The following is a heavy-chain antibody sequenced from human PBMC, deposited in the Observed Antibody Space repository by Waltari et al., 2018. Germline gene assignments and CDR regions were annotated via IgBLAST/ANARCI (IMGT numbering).Heavy chain of an antibody. CDR2: ISAYNGNT. CDR1: GYTFTSYG. D-gene: IGHD2-2*02. J-gene: IGHJ6*02. V-gene: IGHV1-18*01. CDR3: ARDCPGPSSCYSGRFGMDV. Sequence: QVQLVQSGAEVKKPGASVKVSCKASGYTFTSYGISWVRQAPGQGLEWMGWISAYNGNTNYAQKLQGRVTMTTDTSTSTAYMELRSLRSDDTAVYYCARDCPGPSSCYSGRFGMDVWGQGTTVTVSS.